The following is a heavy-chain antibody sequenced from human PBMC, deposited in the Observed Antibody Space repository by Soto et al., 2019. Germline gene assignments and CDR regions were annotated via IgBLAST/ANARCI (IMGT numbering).Heavy chain of an antibody. CDR3: ARDTTRLEH. Sequence: XGSLRLSCVVAGVSLGDSYMTWVRQIPGKGLEWIASISSGAFTISYAAAVKGRFTISRDDGHNSLFLQMDSLRAEDTALYYCARDTTRLEHWGQGTLVTVSS. J-gene: IGHJ4*02. CDR1: GVSLGDSY. V-gene: IGHV3-11*01. CDR2: ISSGAFTI. D-gene: IGHD1-1*01.